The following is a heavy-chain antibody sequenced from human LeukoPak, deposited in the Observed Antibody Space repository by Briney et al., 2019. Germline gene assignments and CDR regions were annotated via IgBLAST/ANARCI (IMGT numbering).Heavy chain of an antibody. CDR3: ARDHSGSYQRAFDI. CDR1: AFTVSSNY. Sequence: GGSLRLSCAVSAFTVSSNYVSWVRQAPGKGLEWVSVIYGGGSTNYADSVKGRFTISRDNSKNTLYLQMDSLRAEDTAVYYCARDHSGSYQRAFDIWGQGTMVTVSS. D-gene: IGHD1-26*01. V-gene: IGHV3-66*02. CDR2: IYGGGST. J-gene: IGHJ3*02.